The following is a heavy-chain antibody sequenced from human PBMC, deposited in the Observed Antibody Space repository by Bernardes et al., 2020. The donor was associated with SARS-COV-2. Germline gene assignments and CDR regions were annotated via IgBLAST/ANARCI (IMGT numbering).Heavy chain of an antibody. J-gene: IGHJ4*02. CDR2: ITYDETYK. V-gene: IGHV3-30*18. Sequence: GGSLRLSCAASGFTFTNYGMHWVRQAPGKGLEWVAVITYDETYKYYADSVKGRFTISRDNSKNTLYLQMNSLRAEDTAVYYCAKDRKGAREGYYFDYWGQGTLVTVSS. CDR1: GFTFTNYG. CDR3: AKDRKGAREGYYFDY.